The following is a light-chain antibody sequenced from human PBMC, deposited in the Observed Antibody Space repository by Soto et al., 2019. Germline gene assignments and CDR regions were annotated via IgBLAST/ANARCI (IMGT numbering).Light chain of an antibody. J-gene: IGKJ2*01. Sequence: EIVLTQSPATLSLSPGERATLSCRASQSVSSYLAWYQQKPGQAPRLLIYDASNRATGIPPRFSGSGSGTAFTLTISSLAPEDFAVYYCQQRRNWPPYTFGQGTKLEIK. V-gene: IGKV3-11*01. CDR3: QQRRNWPPYT. CDR2: DAS. CDR1: QSVSSY.